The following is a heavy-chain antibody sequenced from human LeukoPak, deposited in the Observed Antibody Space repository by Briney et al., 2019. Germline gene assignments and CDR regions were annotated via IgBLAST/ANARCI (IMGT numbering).Heavy chain of an antibody. D-gene: IGHD6-13*01. J-gene: IGHJ6*02. Sequence: GASVKVSCRASGYTFTSYGIIWVRQAPGQGLEWMGWISAYNGNTNYAQKLQGRVTMTTDTSTSTAYMELRSLRSDDTAVYYCARDGSGYVSAADRIKYYYYYYGMDVWGQGTTVTVSS. CDR1: GYTFTSYG. CDR2: ISAYNGNT. CDR3: ARDGSGYVSAADRIKYYYYYYGMDV. V-gene: IGHV1-18*01.